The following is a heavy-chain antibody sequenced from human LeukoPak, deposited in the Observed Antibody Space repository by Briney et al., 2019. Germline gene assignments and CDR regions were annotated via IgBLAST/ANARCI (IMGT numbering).Heavy chain of an antibody. CDR3: AKDLNSSGWYAPVYYYYGMDV. Sequence: QPGGSLRLSCAASGFTFSSYEMNWVRQAPGKGLEWVSDISSSGTTIHYADSVKGRFTISRDNSKNTLYLQMNSLRAEDTAVYYCAKDLNSSGWYAPVYYYYGMDVWGQGTLVTVSS. CDR1: GFTFSSYE. V-gene: IGHV3-48*03. D-gene: IGHD6-19*01. J-gene: IGHJ6*02. CDR2: ISSSGTTI.